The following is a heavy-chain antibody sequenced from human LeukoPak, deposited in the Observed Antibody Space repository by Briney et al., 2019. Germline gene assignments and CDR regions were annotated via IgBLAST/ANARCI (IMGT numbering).Heavy chain of an antibody. CDR1: GFTFSSYS. D-gene: IGHD2-2*01. CDR2: ISSSSSTI. J-gene: IGHJ1*01. V-gene: IGHV3-48*01. Sequence: GGSLRLSXAASGFTFSSYSMNWVRQAPGKGLEWVSYISSSSSTIYYADSVKGRFTISRDNAKNSLYLQMNSLRAEDTAVYYCARGYCSSTSCYPRYFQHWGQGTLVTVSS. CDR3: ARGYCSSTSCYPRYFQH.